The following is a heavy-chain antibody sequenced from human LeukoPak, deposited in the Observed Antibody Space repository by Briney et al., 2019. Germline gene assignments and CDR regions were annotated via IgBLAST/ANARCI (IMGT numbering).Heavy chain of an antibody. J-gene: IGHJ5*02. D-gene: IGHD6-6*01. V-gene: IGHV3-15*01. Sequence: GGSTRLSCATSGFTFSNAWMSWVRQAPGKGLEWVGRIKSKTDGGTTDYAAPVKGRFTISRDDSKNTLYLQMNSLKTEDTAVYYCTTGVLGLKQLVRPWGQGTLVTVSS. CDR2: IKSKTDGGTT. CDR3: TTGVLGLKQLVRP. CDR1: GFTFSNAW.